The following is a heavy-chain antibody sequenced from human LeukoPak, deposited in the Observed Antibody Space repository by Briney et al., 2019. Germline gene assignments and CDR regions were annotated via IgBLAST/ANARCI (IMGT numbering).Heavy chain of an antibody. CDR3: ARSLGRLQSPVFDY. J-gene: IGHJ4*02. D-gene: IGHD5-24*01. V-gene: IGHV3-7*01. CDR2: IKQDGSEK. CDR1: AFTFSSYW. Sequence: PGGSLRLSCAASAFTFSSYWMSWVRQAPGKGLEWVANIKQDGSEKYYVDSVKGRFTISRDNAKNSLYLQMNSLRAEDTAVYYCARSLGRLQSPVFDYWGQGTLVTVSS.